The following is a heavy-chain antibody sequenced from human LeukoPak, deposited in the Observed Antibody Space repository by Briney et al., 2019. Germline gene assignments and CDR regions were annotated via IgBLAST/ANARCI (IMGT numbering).Heavy chain of an antibody. Sequence: ASVKVSCKASGYTFTGYYMHWVRQAPGQGLEWMGRINPNSGGTNYAQKFQGRVTMTRDTSISTAYMELSRLRSDDTAVYHCARESRPELLWFGELLYQSRRVFDYWGQGTLVTVSS. CDR2: INPNSGGT. D-gene: IGHD3-10*01. J-gene: IGHJ4*02. CDR3: ARESRPELLWFGELLYQSRRVFDY. CDR1: GYTFTGYY. V-gene: IGHV1-2*06.